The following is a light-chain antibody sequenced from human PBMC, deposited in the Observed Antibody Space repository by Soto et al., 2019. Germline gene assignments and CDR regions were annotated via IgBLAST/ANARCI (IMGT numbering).Light chain of an antibody. CDR1: QTISSW. Sequence: MTQSPSTLSGSVGDRVTITCRASQTISSWLAWYQQKPGQAPRLLMYSTSTRATGIPARFSGSGSGTDFTLTISSLQSEDFAVYYCQQYNNWPRGTFGQGTRLEI. V-gene: IGKV3-15*01. CDR2: STS. CDR3: QQYNNWPRGT. J-gene: IGKJ5*01.